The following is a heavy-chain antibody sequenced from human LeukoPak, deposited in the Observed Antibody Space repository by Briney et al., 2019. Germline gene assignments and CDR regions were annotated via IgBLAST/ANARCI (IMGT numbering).Heavy chain of an antibody. J-gene: IGHJ4*02. V-gene: IGHV4-59*01. CDR1: LGSLHRDF. CDR2: IYYTGNT. Sequence: SETLSLPYPLSLGSLHRDFRLELQQPPGKGLEWIGYIYYTGNTDYNPSLKSRLTISVDTSKNQFSLRLSSVTAADTTIQYSAVGGGYTRGYGRVYWGQGTLVTVSS. CDR3: AVGGGYTRGYGRVY. D-gene: IGHD6-13*01.